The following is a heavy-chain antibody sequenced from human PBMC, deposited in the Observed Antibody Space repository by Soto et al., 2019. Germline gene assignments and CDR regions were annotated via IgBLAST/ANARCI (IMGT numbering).Heavy chain of an antibody. Sequence: LSLSCAASGSSFSSYTMNWVRHAPGKGLERFSSIGSTGSYIYSANSLRGRVSISRDNAKNSLFLEITNLKADDSATCYCARVRLPHYYNTYNMDVWGQGTAVTVSS. CDR2: IGSTGSYI. J-gene: IGHJ6*01. CDR3: ARVRLPHYYNTYNMDV. V-gene: IGHV3-21*06. D-gene: IGHD3-22*01. CDR1: GSSFSSYT.